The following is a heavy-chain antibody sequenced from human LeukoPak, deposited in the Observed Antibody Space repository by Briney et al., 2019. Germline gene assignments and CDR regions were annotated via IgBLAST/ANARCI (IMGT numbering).Heavy chain of an antibody. V-gene: IGHV3-21*01. CDR1: GFTFSSYS. Sequence: RGSLRLSCAASGFTFSSYSMNWVRQAPGKGLEWVSSISSSSSYIYYADSVKGRFTISRDNAKNSLYLQMNSLRAEDTAVYYCARRGIVATRTFDYWGQGTLVTVSS. J-gene: IGHJ4*02. CDR2: ISSSSSYI. D-gene: IGHD5-12*01. CDR3: ARRGIVATRTFDY.